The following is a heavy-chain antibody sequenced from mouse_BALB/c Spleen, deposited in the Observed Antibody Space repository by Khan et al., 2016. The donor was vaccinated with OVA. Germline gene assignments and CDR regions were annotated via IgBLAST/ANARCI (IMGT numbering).Heavy chain of an antibody. CDR1: GYTFTNYG. CDR3: ARLAYDGGY. D-gene: IGHD2-14*01. J-gene: IGHJ2*01. CDR2: ITTNTVEP. V-gene: IGHV9-3*02. Sequence: QIQLVQSGPELKKPGETVKISCKASGYTFTNYGMNWVKQAPGKGLKCMGWITTNTVEPTYAEEFKGRFAFSLETSASTAYLQINNLKNEDTATYSCARLAYDGGYWGQGTTLTVSS.